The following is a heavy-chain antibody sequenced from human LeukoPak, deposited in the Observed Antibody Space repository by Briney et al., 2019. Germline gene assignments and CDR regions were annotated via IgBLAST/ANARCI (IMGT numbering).Heavy chain of an antibody. Sequence: SETLSLTCAVYGGSFSGYYWGWIRQPPGKGLEWIGEINHSGSTNYNPSLKSRVTISVDTSKNQFSLKRSSVTAADTAVYYCARGPTVYYDFWSGYYVDYWGQGTLVTVSS. V-gene: IGHV4-34*01. CDR3: ARGPTVYYDFWSGYYVDY. CDR1: GGSFSGYY. CDR2: INHSGST. D-gene: IGHD3-3*01. J-gene: IGHJ4*02.